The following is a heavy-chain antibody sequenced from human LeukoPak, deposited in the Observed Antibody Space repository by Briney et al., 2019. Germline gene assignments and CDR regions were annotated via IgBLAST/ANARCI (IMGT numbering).Heavy chain of an antibody. D-gene: IGHD3-10*01. Sequence: ASVKVSCKVSGYTLTELSMHWVQQAPGKGLEWMGGFDPGDGETIYAQKFQGRVTMTEDTSTDTAYMELSSLRTEDTAVYYCATVPRRFGELLFDYWGQGTLVTVSS. V-gene: IGHV1-24*01. CDR2: FDPGDGET. CDR3: ATVPRRFGELLFDY. J-gene: IGHJ4*02. CDR1: GYTLTELS.